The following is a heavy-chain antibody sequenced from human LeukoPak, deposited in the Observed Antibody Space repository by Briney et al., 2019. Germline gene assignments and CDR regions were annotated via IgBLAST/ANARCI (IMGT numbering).Heavy chain of an antibody. CDR1: GGSISSGGYS. Sequence: SQTLSLTCAVSGGSISSGGYSWSWIRQPPGTGLEWIGYIFHSGSAYFNPSLKGRVTVSVDRSKNQFSLRLTSVTAADTAVYYCARGTSNWYFDYWGQGTLVTVSS. V-gene: IGHV4-30-2*01. CDR3: ARGTSNWYFDY. D-gene: IGHD6-13*01. CDR2: IFHSGSA. J-gene: IGHJ4*02.